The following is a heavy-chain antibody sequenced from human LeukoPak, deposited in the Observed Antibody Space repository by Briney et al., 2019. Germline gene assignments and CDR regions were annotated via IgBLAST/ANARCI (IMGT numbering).Heavy chain of an antibody. CDR2: FDPEDGET. D-gene: IGHD6-13*01. CDR1: GYTLTELS. Sequence: GASVKVSCKVSGYTLTELSMHWVRQAPGKGLEWMGSFDPEDGETIYAQKFQGRVTMTEDTSTDTAYMELSSLRSEDTAVYYCATVYGSIAAAGTRDYYGMDVWGKGTTVTVSS. CDR3: ATVYGSIAAAGTRDYYGMDV. V-gene: IGHV1-24*01. J-gene: IGHJ6*04.